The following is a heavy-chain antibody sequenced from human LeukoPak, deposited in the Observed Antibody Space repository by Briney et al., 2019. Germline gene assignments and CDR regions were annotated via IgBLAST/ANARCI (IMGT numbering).Heavy chain of an antibody. J-gene: IGHJ3*02. CDR3: SRAAPGDDAFDI. D-gene: IGHD3-10*01. V-gene: IGHV4-31*03. CDR1: GGSISSGGYY. CDR2: IYYSGST. Sequence: SQTLSLTCTVSGGSISSGGYYWSWIRQHPGKGLEWIGYIYYSGSTYYNPSLKSRVTISVDTSKNQFSLKLSSVTAADTAVYYCSRAAPGDDAFDIWGQGTMVTVSS.